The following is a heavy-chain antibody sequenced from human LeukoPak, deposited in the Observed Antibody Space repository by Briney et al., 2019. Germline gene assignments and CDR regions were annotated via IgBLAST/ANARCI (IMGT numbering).Heavy chain of an antibody. CDR3: AREPNAFDI. J-gene: IGHJ3*02. V-gene: IGHV3-48*03. Sequence: GGSLRLSCAVSGFTFSHSEMNWVRQAPGKGLEWISYINSIGSTIYYADSVKGRFTISRDNAKNSLYLQMNSLRAEDTAVYYCAREPNAFDIWGQGTMVTLSS. CDR1: GFTFSHSE. CDR2: INSIGSTI.